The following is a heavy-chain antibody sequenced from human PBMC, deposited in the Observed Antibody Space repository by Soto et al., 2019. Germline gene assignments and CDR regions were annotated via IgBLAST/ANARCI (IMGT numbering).Heavy chain of an antibody. V-gene: IGHV4-39*01. CDR3: ARLHNERFWDDTFDT. D-gene: IGHD3-10*01. CDR1: GGSISSGNYY. CDR2: IHYNGRT. Sequence: QLQLQESGPGLVKPPETLSLTCTVSGGSISSGNYYWGLIRQPPGKGLELSANIHYNGRTYYNPSLKIRSTISVDTSKTQFSLELTSVTAAYTAVYYCARLHNERFWDDTFDTWGQGTLVTVSS. J-gene: IGHJ3*02.